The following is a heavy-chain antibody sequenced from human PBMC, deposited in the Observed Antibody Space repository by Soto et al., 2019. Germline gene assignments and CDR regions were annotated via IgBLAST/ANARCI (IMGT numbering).Heavy chain of an antibody. CDR1: GGSISSSSYY. D-gene: IGHD3-16*01. V-gene: IGHV4-39*01. Sequence: QLQLQESGPGLVKPSETLSLTCTVSGGSISSSSYYWGWIRQPPGKGLEWIGSIYYSGSTYYNPSSKSRVTLSVEASKYQFSLQLSSLTAADTAVYYCSRQIGAFHIWGQGTMGTVSS. CDR2: IYYSGST. CDR3: SRQIGAFHI. J-gene: IGHJ3*02.